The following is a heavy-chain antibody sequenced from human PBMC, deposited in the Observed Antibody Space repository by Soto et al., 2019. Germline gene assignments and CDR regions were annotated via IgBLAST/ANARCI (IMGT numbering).Heavy chain of an antibody. J-gene: IGHJ6*03. CDR1: GGSISSYY. D-gene: IGHD6-13*01. CDR3: HAAAGYYYYYMDV. CDR2: IYYSGST. Sequence: SETLSLTCTVSGGSISSYYWSWIRQPPGKGLEWIGYIYYSGSTNYNPSLKSRVTISVDTSKNQFSLKLSSVTAADTAVYYCHAAAGYYYYYMDVWGKGTTVTVSS. V-gene: IGHV4-59*01.